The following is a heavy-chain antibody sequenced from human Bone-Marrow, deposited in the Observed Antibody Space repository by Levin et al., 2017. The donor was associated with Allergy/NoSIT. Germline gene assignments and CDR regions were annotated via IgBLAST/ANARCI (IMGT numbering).Heavy chain of an antibody. CDR2: VSYSGTT. V-gene: IGHV4-39*02. CDR1: GGSFGNIHHY. CDR3: SRGGLGPPDAVVLPAAVDY. Sequence: SETLSLTCSVSGGSFGNIHHYWGWVRQPPGRGLEWIGSVSYSGTTYYNPSLKSRVTISIDTSKNQFSLRLTSVTAADTAVYFCSRGGLGPPDAVVLPAAVDYWGQGTLVTVSS. D-gene: IGHD2-2*01. J-gene: IGHJ4*02.